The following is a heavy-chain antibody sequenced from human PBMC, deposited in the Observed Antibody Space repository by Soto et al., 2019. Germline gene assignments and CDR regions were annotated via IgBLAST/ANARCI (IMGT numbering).Heavy chain of an antibody. D-gene: IGHD1-26*01. V-gene: IGHV3-23*01. Sequence: EVHLLESGGGLVQPGGSLRLSCAASEFTFSSYAMTWVRLAPGKGLEWVSSISTSAGNTYYADSVKGRFTISRDNSKNTLYLQMNSLRADDTAVYYCAISGSHSYFDYWGQGTLVTVSS. CDR1: EFTFSSYA. CDR3: AISGSHSYFDY. J-gene: IGHJ4*02. CDR2: ISTSAGNT.